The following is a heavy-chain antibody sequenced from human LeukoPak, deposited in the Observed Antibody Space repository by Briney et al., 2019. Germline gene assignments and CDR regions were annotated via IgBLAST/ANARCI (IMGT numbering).Heavy chain of an antibody. CDR1: SCSISSYY. CDR3: AAEAGIATTVRSFDP. Sequence: SQTLSLTCTVASCSISSYYWSWVRQPAGKGRGWIGRIYTIGSTNYNPSLKSRVTMSVATSKTTFSLKMRSVTAADTAVYYCAAEAGIATTVRSFDPWGQGTLVTVSS. V-gene: IGHV4-4*07. CDR2: IYTIGST. D-gene: IGHD6-13*01. J-gene: IGHJ5*02.